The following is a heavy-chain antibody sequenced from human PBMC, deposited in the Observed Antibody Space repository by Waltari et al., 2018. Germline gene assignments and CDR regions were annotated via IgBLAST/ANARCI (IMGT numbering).Heavy chain of an antibody. CDR3: ARGIWQQLAHFDS. Sequence: QLYLQLSGPGLVKPSETLSLTCAVSGTSVTTTNYFWGWIRQPPGKGLEWSGGIYFTGSTDYNPSLKIRVPISIDTSTNQFLLNLRSVTAADTAVYYCARGIWQQLAHFDSWGQGTLVTVSS. D-gene: IGHD6-13*01. J-gene: IGHJ4*02. CDR1: GTSVTTTNYF. CDR2: IYFTGST. V-gene: IGHV4-39*01.